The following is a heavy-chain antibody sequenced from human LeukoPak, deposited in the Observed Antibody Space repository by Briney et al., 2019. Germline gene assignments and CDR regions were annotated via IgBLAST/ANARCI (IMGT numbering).Heavy chain of an antibody. CDR1: GGSIISSNYY. CDR2: IFYSGST. V-gene: IGHV4-39*01. Sequence: PSETLSLTCTVSGGSIISSNYYWGWIRQPPGKGLEWIGGIFYSGSTYYNPSLKSRVTISVDTSRNQFSLKLSSVTAADTAVYYCARLIYYYDSNAFHQPYYFDYWGQGTLVTVSS. J-gene: IGHJ4*02. D-gene: IGHD3-22*01. CDR3: ARLIYYYDSNAFHQPYYFDY.